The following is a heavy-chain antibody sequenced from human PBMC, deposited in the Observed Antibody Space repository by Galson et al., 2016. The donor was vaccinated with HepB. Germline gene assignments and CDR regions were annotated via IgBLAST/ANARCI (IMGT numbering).Heavy chain of an antibody. CDR2: TYPSDSNT. V-gene: IGHV5-51*01. CDR1: GYSFSSYW. J-gene: IGHJ4*02. CDR3: ARHSPGIAAVNTCGGGTFLDS. D-gene: IGHD3-16*01. Sequence: QSGAEVKKPGESLKISCKGSGYSFSSYWIGWVRQMPGKGLEWMGITYPSDSNTRYSPSFQGQVTISADKSNSTAYLPWSRLKASDTAMYYCARHSPGIAAVNTCGGGTFLDSWGQGTQVTVYS.